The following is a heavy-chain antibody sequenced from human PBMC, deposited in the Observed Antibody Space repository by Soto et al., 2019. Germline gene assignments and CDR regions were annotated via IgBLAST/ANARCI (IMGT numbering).Heavy chain of an antibody. J-gene: IGHJ6*04. CDR3: ARHRGSSGAMEV. D-gene: IGHD6-6*01. CDR1: GGSISSSSYY. V-gene: IGHV4-39*01. Sequence: SETLSLTCTVSGGSISSSSYYWGWIRQPPGKGLEWIGSIYYSGSTYYNPSLKSRVTISVDTSKNQFSLKLSSVTAADTAVYYCARHRGSSGAMEVWGKGTTVTVSS. CDR2: IYYSGST.